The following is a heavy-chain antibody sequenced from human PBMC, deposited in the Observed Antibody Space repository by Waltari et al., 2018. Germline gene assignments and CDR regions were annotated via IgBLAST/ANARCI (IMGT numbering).Heavy chain of an antibody. CDR1: GGSISSGGYS. Sequence: QLQLQESGSGLVKPSQTLSLTCAVSGGSISSGGYSWSWIRQPPGQGLEWIGYIYHSGSTYYNPSLKSRVTISVDRSKNQFSLKLSSVTAADTAVYYCARYCSSTSCYIPGAYYFDYWGQGTLVTVSS. CDR2: IYHSGST. J-gene: IGHJ4*02. CDR3: ARYCSSTSCYIPGAYYFDY. D-gene: IGHD2-2*02. V-gene: IGHV4-30-2*01.